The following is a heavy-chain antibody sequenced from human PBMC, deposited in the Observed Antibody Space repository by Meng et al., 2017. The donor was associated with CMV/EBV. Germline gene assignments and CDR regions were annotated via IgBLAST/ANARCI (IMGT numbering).Heavy chain of an antibody. D-gene: IGHD3-16*01. CDR2: MYHRDSDI. CDR3: ARPTVVGGRPRTFDY. V-gene: IGHV5-51*01. CDR1: GYSFTSYW. Sequence: KVSCMGSGYSFTSYWIGWVRQTLEKGLEWMGIMYHRDSDIRYSPSFQGQVTISADKSISTAYLQWGTLKASDTAIYYCARPTVVGGRPRTFDYWGQGTLVTVSS. J-gene: IGHJ4*02.